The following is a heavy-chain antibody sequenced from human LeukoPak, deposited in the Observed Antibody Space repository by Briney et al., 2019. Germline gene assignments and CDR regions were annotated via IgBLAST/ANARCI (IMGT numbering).Heavy chain of an antibody. J-gene: IGHJ4*02. D-gene: IGHD3-22*01. Sequence: GGSLRLSCAASGFTFSSHAMSWVRQAPEKGLEWVSAISGSGGSTYYADSVKGRFTISRDNAKNSLYLQINSLTAEDTAIYYCARDRYYDTSGHFYYWGQGTLVTASS. CDR1: GFTFSSHA. V-gene: IGHV3-23*01. CDR3: ARDRYYDTSGHFYY. CDR2: ISGSGGST.